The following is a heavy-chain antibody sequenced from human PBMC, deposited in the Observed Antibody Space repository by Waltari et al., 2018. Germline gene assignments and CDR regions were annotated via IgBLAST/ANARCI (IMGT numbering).Heavy chain of an antibody. V-gene: IGHV4-38-2*01. CDR1: GYSISSGYY. CDR2: IYHSGST. CDR3: ARMWELLPRGGGGWFDP. Sequence: QVQLQESGPGLVKPSETLSLTCAVSGYSISSGYYWGWIRQPPGKGLEWIGSIYHSGSTYYNPSLKSRVTISVDTSKNQFSLKLSSVTAADTAVYYCARMWELLPRGGGGWFDPWGQGTLVTVSS. J-gene: IGHJ5*02. D-gene: IGHD1-26*01.